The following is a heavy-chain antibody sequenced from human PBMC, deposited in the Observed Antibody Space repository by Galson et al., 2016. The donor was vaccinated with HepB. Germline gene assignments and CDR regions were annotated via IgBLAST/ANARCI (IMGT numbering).Heavy chain of an antibody. CDR2: ISSLSSYI. J-gene: IGHJ6*02. V-gene: IGHV3-21*05. D-gene: IGHD2-15*01. CDR1: GFTFSSYA. CDR3: VRGNRIYYYYGMDV. Sequence: SLRLSCAASGFTFSSYAMHWVRQAPGKGLEWVSYISSLSSYIYYADSVKGRFTLSRDNAQNSLYLQMNSLTAEDTAVYYCVRGNRIYYYYGMDVWGQGTTVTVSS.